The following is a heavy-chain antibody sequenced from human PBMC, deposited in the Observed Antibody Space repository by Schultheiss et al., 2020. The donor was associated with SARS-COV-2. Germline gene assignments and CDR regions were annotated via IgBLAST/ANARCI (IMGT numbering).Heavy chain of an antibody. D-gene: IGHD3-10*01. Sequence: SVKVSCKASGGTFSSYAISWVRQAPGQGLEWMGGIIPIFGTANYAQKFQGRVTITADESTSTAYMELSSLRSEDTAVYYCASRSRITMVRGVIMSGEDYWGQGTLVTVSS. CDR1: GGTFSSYA. CDR2: IIPIFGTA. V-gene: IGHV1-69*13. J-gene: IGHJ4*02. CDR3: ASRSRITMVRGVIMSGEDY.